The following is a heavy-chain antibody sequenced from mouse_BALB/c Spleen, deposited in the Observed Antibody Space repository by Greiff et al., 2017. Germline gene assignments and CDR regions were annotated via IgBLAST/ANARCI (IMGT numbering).Heavy chain of an antibody. D-gene: IGHD1-2*01. V-gene: IGHV10-1*02. Sequence: DVQLQESGGGLVQPKGSLKLSCAASGFTFNTYAMNWVRQAPGKGLEWVARIRSKSNNYATYYADSVKDRFTISRDDSQSMLYLQMNNLKTEDTAMYYCERQGDYGYARYYAMDYWGQGTSVTVSS. CDR2: IRSKSNNYAT. CDR1: GFTFNTYA. J-gene: IGHJ4*01. CDR3: ERQGDYGYARYYAMDY.